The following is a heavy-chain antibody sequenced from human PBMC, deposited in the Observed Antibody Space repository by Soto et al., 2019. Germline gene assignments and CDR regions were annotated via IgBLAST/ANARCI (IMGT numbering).Heavy chain of an antibody. V-gene: IGHV3-64*01. CDR1: GFTFSSYA. J-gene: IGHJ4*02. Sequence: GGSLRLSCAASGFTFSSYAMHWVRQAPGKGLEYVSAISSNGGSTYYANSVKGRFTISRDNSKNTLYLQMGSLRAEDMAVYYCARSPTAMIVVVNFDYWGQGT. D-gene: IGHD3-22*01. CDR2: ISSNGGST. CDR3: ARSPTAMIVVVNFDY.